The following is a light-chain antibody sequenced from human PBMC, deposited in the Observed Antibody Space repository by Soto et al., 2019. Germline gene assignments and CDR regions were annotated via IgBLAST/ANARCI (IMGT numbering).Light chain of an antibody. CDR3: QQYGRSPLLYT. J-gene: IGKJ2*01. V-gene: IGKV3-20*01. Sequence: ENVLTQSPGTLSLSPGERATLSCRASQSVTSNFLAWYQQKPGQAPRLLIYGASTRAAGVPDRFSGSGSGTDFTLTITRQEPEDFAVYYCQQYGRSPLLYTFGQGTKL. CDR1: QSVTSNF. CDR2: GAS.